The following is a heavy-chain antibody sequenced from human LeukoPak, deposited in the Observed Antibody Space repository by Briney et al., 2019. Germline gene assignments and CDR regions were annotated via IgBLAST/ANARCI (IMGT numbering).Heavy chain of an antibody. CDR3: ARRRDACSGNSCYSFDF. Sequence: GRSLRLSCVASGFTFSTYGMHWVRQAPGKGLEWVAVVWPDGGSQYCAGSVKDRFTISRDNSKNTLYLQMNNLRAEDTAVYYCARRRDACSGNSCYSFDFWGQGTLVTVSS. J-gene: IGHJ4*02. V-gene: IGHV3-33*08. CDR1: GFTFSTYG. D-gene: IGHD2-15*01. CDR2: VWPDGGSQ.